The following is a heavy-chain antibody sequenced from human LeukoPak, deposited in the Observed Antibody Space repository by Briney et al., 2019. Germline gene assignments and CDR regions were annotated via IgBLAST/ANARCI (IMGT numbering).Heavy chain of an antibody. CDR2: IGTSSTTI. V-gene: IGHV3-48*04. J-gene: IGHJ6*02. D-gene: IGHD3-22*01. Sequence: PGGSLRLSCAASGFTFSSYTMNWVRQPPGKGLEWVSNIGTSSTTIYYADSVKGRFTISRDNVKNVLYLQMNSLRPEDTALYYCAKDLSSAITSALVLDVWGQGTTV. CDR1: GFTFSSYT. CDR3: AKDLSSAITSALVLDV.